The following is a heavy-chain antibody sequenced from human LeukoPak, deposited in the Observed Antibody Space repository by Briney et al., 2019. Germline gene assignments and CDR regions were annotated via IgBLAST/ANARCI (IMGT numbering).Heavy chain of an antibody. Sequence: GGSLRLSCAASGFTFSSYGMHWVRQAPGKGLEWVAVISYDGSNKYYADSVQGRFTISRDNSKNTLYLQMNSLRAEDTAVYYCAKDDEVGITIFGVVTETPDYYGMDVWGQGTTVTVSS. CDR2: ISYDGSNK. V-gene: IGHV3-30*18. CDR3: AKDDEVGITIFGVVTETPDYYGMDV. J-gene: IGHJ6*02. D-gene: IGHD3-3*01. CDR1: GFTFSSYG.